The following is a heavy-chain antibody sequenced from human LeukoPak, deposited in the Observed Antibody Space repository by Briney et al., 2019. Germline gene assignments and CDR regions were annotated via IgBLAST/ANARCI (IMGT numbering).Heavy chain of an antibody. CDR1: GFTFSSYA. Sequence: PGGSLRLSCAASGFTFSSYAMSWIRQPPGKGLEWIGEINHSGSTNYNPSPKSRVTISVDTSKNQFSLKLSSVTAADTAVYYCATLYDYVWGTWGQGTLVTVSS. J-gene: IGHJ5*02. CDR3: ATLYDYVWGT. CDR2: INHSGST. V-gene: IGHV4-34*08. D-gene: IGHD3-16*01.